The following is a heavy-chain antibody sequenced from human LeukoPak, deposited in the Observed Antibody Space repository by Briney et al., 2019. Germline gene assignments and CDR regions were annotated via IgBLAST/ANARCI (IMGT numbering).Heavy chain of an antibody. Sequence: PSETLSLTCTVSGGSISSYYWSWIRPPPGKGLEWIGYIYYSGSTNYNPSLKSRVTISVDTSKNQFSRKLSSVTAADTAVYYCARFSPRGSYFDYWGQGTLVSVSS. CDR2: IYYSGST. D-gene: IGHD3-16*01. V-gene: IGHV4-59*08. CDR3: ARFSPRGSYFDY. CDR1: GGSISSYY. J-gene: IGHJ4*02.